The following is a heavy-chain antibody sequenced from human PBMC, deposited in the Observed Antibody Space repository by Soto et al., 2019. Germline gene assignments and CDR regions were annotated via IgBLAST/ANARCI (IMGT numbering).Heavy chain of an antibody. CDR1: GGTFSSYA. CDR2: IIPILGIA. J-gene: IGHJ4*02. Sequence: ASVKVSCKASGGTFSSYAISWVRQAPGQGLEWMGGIIPILGIANYAQKFQGRVTITADKSTSTAYMEPSSLRSEDTAVYYCARGRGYGSGSYYNVDYWGQGTLVTVSS. CDR3: ARGRGYGSGSYYNVDY. D-gene: IGHD3-10*01. V-gene: IGHV1-69*10.